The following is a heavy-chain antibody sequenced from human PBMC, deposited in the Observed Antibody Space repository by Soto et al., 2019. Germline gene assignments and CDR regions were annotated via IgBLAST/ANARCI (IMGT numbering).Heavy chain of an antibody. J-gene: IGHJ4*02. V-gene: IGHV1-18*01. CDR2: ISGYNGNT. CDR1: GYTFTSYG. Sequence: ASVKVSCKASGYTFTSYGISWVRQAPGQGLEWMGWISGYNGNTNYAHKLQSRVTMTTDTSTSTAYMELRSLRSDDTSVYYCARVERPFDIWGQGTLVTVSS. CDR3: ARVERPFDI. D-gene: IGHD1-1*01.